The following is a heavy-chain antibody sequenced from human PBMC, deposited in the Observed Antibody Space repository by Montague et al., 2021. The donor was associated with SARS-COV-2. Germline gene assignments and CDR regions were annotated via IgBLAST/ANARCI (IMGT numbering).Heavy chain of an antibody. CDR1: GDSVSHDF. Sequence: SETLSLTCTVSGDSVSHDFWTWIRLPPGKGLEWIGYVYYSRSSSYNPSLRGRVSIAVDTSKNQFSLRLSTVTAADTAIYYCVRDPAPSGSGTFYDYWGQGTLVAVSS. CDR3: VRDPAPSGSGTFYDY. V-gene: IGHV4-59*02. J-gene: IGHJ4*02. CDR2: VYYSRSS. D-gene: IGHD1-26*01.